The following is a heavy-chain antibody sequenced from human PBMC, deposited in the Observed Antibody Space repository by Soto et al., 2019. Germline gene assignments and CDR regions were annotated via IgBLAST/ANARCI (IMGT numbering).Heavy chain of an antibody. CDR1: GFTFSGSA. CDR3: VRRSQDDSTGHFAY. Sequence: EVQLVESGGGLVQPGGSLKLSCAASGFTFSGSAMHWVRQASGKGLEWVGRIRSKVNSYATACAASVKGRFTISRDESKNTVYQQMNSLQIEDTAVYYCVRRSQDDSTGHFAYWGQGTLVTVSS. V-gene: IGHV3-73*02. CDR2: IRSKVNSYAT. J-gene: IGHJ4*02. D-gene: IGHD3-22*01.